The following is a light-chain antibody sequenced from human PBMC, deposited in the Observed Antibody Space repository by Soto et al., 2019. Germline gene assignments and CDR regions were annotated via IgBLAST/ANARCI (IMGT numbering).Light chain of an antibody. CDR2: EVT. V-gene: IGLV2-18*02. J-gene: IGLJ1*01. CDR3: SSYTSSSTYV. CDR1: SSYVGSYNR. Sequence: QSALTQPPSVSGSPGQSVTISCTGTSSYVGSYNRVSWYQQPPGTAPKLMIYEVTNRPSGVPDRFSGSKSGNTASLTISGLQAEDGADYYCSSYTSSSTYVLGTGTKVTVL.